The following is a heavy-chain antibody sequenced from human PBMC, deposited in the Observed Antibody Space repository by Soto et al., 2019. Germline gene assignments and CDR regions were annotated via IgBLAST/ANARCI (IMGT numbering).Heavy chain of an antibody. J-gene: IGHJ6*03. V-gene: IGHV4-59*08. Sequence: SETLYLTCTVSSRSSSSYYWSCIRQPPGKGLEWIGYISYSGSTNYNPSLKSRVTISVDTSKNQFSLKLSSVTAADTAVYYCEGVSSDYYYYYYMDVWGKGTTVT. CDR2: ISYSGST. CDR1: SRSSSSYY. CDR3: EGVSSDYYYYYYMDV.